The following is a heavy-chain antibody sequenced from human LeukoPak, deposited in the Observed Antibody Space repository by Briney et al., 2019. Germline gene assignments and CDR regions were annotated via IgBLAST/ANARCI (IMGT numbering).Heavy chain of an antibody. J-gene: IGHJ2*01. V-gene: IGHV3-7*01. CDR2: IKQDGSEK. CDR1: GFSISNYW. CDR3: ARGYWNFGL. Sequence: GGSLRLSCVASGFSISNYWMTWVRQAPGKGLEWVANIKQDGSEKNYVDSVKGRFTGSRDNAKNSLYLQMNRLRVEDTAVYYCARGYWNFGLWGRGTQVTVSS.